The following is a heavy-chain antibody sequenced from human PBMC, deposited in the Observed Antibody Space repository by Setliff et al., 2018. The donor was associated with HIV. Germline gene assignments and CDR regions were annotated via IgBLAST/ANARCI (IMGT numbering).Heavy chain of an antibody. CDR3: ARGRGSLPVLYYYYYYMDV. D-gene: IGHD1-26*01. J-gene: IGHJ6*03. CDR2: VNHGGSF. V-gene: IGHV4-34*01. Sequence: SETLSLTCAVYGGSFSAYYWSWIRQPPGKGLEWIGEVNHGGSFNYNPSLKTRVTISVDTSKNQFSLKLSSVTASDTAVYYCARGRGSLPVLYYYYYYMDVWGKGTTVTVSS. CDR1: GGSFSAYY.